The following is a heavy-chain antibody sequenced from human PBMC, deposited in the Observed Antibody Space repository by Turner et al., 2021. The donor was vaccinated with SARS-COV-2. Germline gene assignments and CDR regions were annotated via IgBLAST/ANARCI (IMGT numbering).Heavy chain of an antibody. CDR2: IYYSGST. CDR3: ARTIGDDYSYYFDY. V-gene: IGHV4-39*01. D-gene: IGHD4-4*01. J-gene: IGHJ4*02. Sequence: QLQLQESGPGLVKPSETLSLTCTVPGGSISSSSYYWGWIRQPPGKGLEWIGSIYYSGSTYSSPSLQGQVTISVDTSKNQFSLRLSSLTAADTAMHYCARTIGDDYSYYFDYWGQGTLVTVSS. CDR1: GGSISSSSYY.